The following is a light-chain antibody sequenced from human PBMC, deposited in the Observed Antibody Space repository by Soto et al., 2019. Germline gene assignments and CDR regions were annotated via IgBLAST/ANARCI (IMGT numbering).Light chain of an antibody. CDR1: QSVNKAY. J-gene: IGKJ1*01. Sequence: EIVLTQSPGTLVLSPGDRATLSWRASQSVNKAYLVWYQVKPGKAPRRLIYGASSRATGIPERLSGRGFGTDLTLTISRMQNEDVATYYCQKYNSDPLTFGQGTKVDIK. CDR2: GAS. V-gene: IGKV3-20*01. CDR3: QKYNSDPLT.